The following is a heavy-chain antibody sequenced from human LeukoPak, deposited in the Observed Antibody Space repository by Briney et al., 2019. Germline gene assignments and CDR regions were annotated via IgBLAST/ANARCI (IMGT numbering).Heavy chain of an antibody. Sequence: GASVKVSCKASGYTFTSYGISWVRQAPGPGLEWMGWISAYNGNTNYAQKLQGRVTMTTDTSTSTAYMELRSLRSDDTAVYYCARDPLPVLGYCSSTSCPVDYWGQGTLVTVSS. D-gene: IGHD2-2*01. J-gene: IGHJ4*02. V-gene: IGHV1-18*01. CDR3: ARDPLPVLGYCSSTSCPVDY. CDR2: ISAYNGNT. CDR1: GYTFTSYG.